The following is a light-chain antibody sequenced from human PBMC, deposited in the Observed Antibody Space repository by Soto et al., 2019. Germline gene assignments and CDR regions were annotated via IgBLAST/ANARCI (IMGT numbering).Light chain of an antibody. CDR3: QQLNSFPRT. CDR2: AAS. V-gene: IGKV1-12*01. Sequence: DIQMTQSPSSVSASVGDRVTITCRASQGIRSWLAWYQQKAGKAPKLLIFAASSLQSGVPSRFSGSGSGTEFTLTISSLQPEDFATYYCQQLNSFPRTFGQGTKVDIK. J-gene: IGKJ1*01. CDR1: QGIRSW.